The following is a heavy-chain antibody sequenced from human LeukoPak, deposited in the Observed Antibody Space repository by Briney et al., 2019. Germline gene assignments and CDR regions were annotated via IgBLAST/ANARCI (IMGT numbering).Heavy chain of an antibody. Sequence: GGSPRLSCAASGFTFSYYGMNWVRQAPGKGLEWVSGISGSGDRTYYEDSVKGRFTISRDNSKNTLYLQMNSLRAEDTAVYYCAKGSIVGATSYYYLDVWGTGTTVTVSS. CDR1: GFTFSYYG. V-gene: IGHV3-23*01. CDR3: AKGSIVGATSYYYLDV. CDR2: ISGSGDRT. J-gene: IGHJ6*03. D-gene: IGHD1-26*01.